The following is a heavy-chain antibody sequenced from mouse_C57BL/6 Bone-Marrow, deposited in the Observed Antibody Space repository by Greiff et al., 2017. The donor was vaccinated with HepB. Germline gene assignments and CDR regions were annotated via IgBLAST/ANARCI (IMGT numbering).Heavy chain of an antibody. CDR2: IDPETGGT. D-gene: IGHD1-1*01. Sequence: QVQLQQSGAELVRPGASVTLSCKASGYTFTDYEMHWVKQTPVHGLEWIGAIDPETGGTAYNQKFKGKAILTADKSSSTAYMELRSLTSEDSAVDYCTRVTTVVASFAYWGQGTLVTVSA. CDR1: GYTFTDYE. V-gene: IGHV1-15*01. J-gene: IGHJ3*01. CDR3: TRVTTVVASFAY.